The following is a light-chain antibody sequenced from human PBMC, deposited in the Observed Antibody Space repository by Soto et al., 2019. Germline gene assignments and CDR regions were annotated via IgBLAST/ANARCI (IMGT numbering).Light chain of an antibody. V-gene: IGLV3-21*02. CDR1: NIGSKS. J-gene: IGLJ3*02. CDR3: QVWDSSSDWV. Sequence: SYELTQPPSVSVAPRQTARVICRGNNIGSKSVQWYQQRPGQAPVLVVYDDRARPSGIPGRFSGSNSGSTATLTISRVEAGDEADYYCQVWDSSSDWVFGGGTKLTVL. CDR2: DDR.